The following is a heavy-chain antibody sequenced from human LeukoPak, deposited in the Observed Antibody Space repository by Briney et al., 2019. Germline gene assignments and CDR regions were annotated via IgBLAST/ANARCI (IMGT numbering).Heavy chain of an antibody. J-gene: IGHJ4*02. D-gene: IGHD5-18*01. Sequence: PGRSLRLSCSASGFTFSSYGMHWVRQAPGKGLEWVAVISYDGSNKYYADSVKGRFTISRDNSKNTLYLQMNSLRAEDTAVYYCARDLSGVTGYTYGRGIDYWGQGTRVTVSS. CDR3: ARDLSGVTGYTYGRGIDY. CDR2: ISYDGSNK. CDR1: GFTFSSYG. V-gene: IGHV3-30*03.